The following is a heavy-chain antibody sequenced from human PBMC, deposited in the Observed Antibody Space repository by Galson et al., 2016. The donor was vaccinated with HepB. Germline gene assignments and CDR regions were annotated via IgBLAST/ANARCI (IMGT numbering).Heavy chain of an antibody. V-gene: IGHV1-18*01. CDR2: ISAYNGYK. CDR3: ARASGSYDSSGSSLPYYYYYGLDV. D-gene: IGHD3-22*01. Sequence: SVKVSCKASGYIFTEYGISWVRQAPGQGLEWMGWISAYNGYKKYAQKLQGRVTMSTDTSSSTAYLELRSLRSGDTAVYYCARASGSYDSSGSSLPYYYYYGLDVWGQGTTVTVSS. CDR1: GYIFTEYG. J-gene: IGHJ6*02.